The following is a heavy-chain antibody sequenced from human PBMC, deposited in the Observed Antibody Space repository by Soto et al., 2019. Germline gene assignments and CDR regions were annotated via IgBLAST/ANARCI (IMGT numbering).Heavy chain of an antibody. Sequence: GRSLRVSCAASGFTFSDFWMTWVRQAPGKGLEWVANIKEDGTDKYYVDSVKGRFTISRDNAKNSLYLQMNSLRAEDTAVYFCTRDMNVWGQGTTVTVSS. CDR3: TRDMNV. V-gene: IGHV3-7*01. CDR1: GFTFSDFW. J-gene: IGHJ6*02. CDR2: IKEDGTDK.